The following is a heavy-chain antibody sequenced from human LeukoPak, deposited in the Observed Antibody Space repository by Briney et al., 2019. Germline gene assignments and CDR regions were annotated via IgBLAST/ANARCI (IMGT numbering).Heavy chain of an antibody. Sequence: SVKVSCKASGGTFSSYAISWVRQAPGQGLEWMGGIIPIFGTANYAQKFQGRVTITADESTSTAYMELSSLRSEDTAMYYCARRYYGSGSYYNVRAFDIWGQGTMVTVSS. CDR2: IIPIFGTA. V-gene: IGHV1-69*13. J-gene: IGHJ3*02. D-gene: IGHD3-10*01. CDR1: GGTFSSYA. CDR3: ARRYYGSGSYYNVRAFDI.